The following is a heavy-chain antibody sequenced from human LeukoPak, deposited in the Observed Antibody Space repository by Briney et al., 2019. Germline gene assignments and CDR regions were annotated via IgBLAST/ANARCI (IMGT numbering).Heavy chain of an antibody. J-gene: IGHJ3*02. D-gene: IGHD5-18*01. Sequence: GSLRLSCTASGFTFSSYGMHWVRQAPGKGLEWVAFIRYDGSNKYYADSVKGRFTISRDNSKNTLYLQMNSLRAEDTAVYYCAKGYGYSYAYDAFDIWGQGTMVTVSS. CDR1: GFTFSSYG. CDR2: IRYDGSNK. V-gene: IGHV3-30*02. CDR3: AKGYGYSYAYDAFDI.